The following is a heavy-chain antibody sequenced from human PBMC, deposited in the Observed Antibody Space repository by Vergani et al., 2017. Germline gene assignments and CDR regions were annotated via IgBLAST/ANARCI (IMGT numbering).Heavy chain of an antibody. Sequence: EVQLLESGGGLVQPGGSLRLSCAASGFTFSSYAMSWVRQAPGKGLEWVSAISGSGGSTYYADSVKGRFTISRDNSKNTLYLQMNSLRAEDTAVYYCSRGVRNYDILLMAPEDDAFDIWGQGTMVTVSS. V-gene: IGHV3-23*01. CDR2: ISGSGGST. CDR1: GFTFSSYA. D-gene: IGHD3-9*01. J-gene: IGHJ3*02. CDR3: SRGVRNYDILLMAPEDDAFDI.